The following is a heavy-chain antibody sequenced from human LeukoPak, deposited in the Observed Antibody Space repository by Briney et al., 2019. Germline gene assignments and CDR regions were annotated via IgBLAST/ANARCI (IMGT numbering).Heavy chain of an antibody. CDR3: AGAYGTYLHFDY. V-gene: IGHV6-1*01. D-gene: IGHD4-17*01. J-gene: IGHJ4*02. CDR2: TYYRSKWYN. Sequence: SQTLSLTCAISGDSVSSNSAAWNWIRQSPSRGLEWLGRTYYRSKWYNEYAVSVKSRLSITPDTSKNHFSLQLNFVTPEDTATNYCAGAYGTYLHFDYWGQGSLVTVSS. CDR1: GDSVSSNSAA.